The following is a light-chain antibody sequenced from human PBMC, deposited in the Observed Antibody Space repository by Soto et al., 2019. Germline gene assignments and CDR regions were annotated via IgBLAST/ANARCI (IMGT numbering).Light chain of an antibody. J-gene: IGKJ1*01. V-gene: IGKV3-20*01. CDR1: QSISSTY. CDR2: GAS. CDR3: QHYGSSVWT. Sequence: EIVLTQSPGTLSLSPGERATLSCRASQSISSTYLAWYQQKPGQAPRLLISGASSRATGIPDRFSGSGSGTDFTLTISRLEPEDFAVYYCQHYGSSVWTFGQGTKVEIK.